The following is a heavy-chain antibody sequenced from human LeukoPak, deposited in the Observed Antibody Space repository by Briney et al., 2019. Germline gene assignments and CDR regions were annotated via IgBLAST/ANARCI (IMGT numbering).Heavy chain of an antibody. CDR2: IYPGDSDT. J-gene: IGHJ3*02. V-gene: IGHV5-51*01. CDR3: ARSTPSIAESSAFDI. D-gene: IGHD6-6*01. Sequence: GESLQISCKGSGYSFTSYWIGWVRQLPGKGLEWMGIIYPGDSDTRYSPSFQGQVTISADKSISTAYLQWSSLKASDTAMYYCARSTPSIAESSAFDIWGQGTMVTVSS. CDR1: GYSFTSYW.